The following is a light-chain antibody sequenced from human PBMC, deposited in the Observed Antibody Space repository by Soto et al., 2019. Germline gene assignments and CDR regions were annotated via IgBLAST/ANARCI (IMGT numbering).Light chain of an antibody. CDR2: TNN. Sequence: QSVLTQPPSASATPGQRVTISCFGSNSNIGTNTVNWYQQLPGTAPRLLIYTNNQRPSGVPQRFSGSKTGTSASLAIGGLQSEDGADYYCAAWDDSLGAYVFGTGTKVTVL. CDR3: AAWDDSLGAYV. CDR1: NSNIGTNT. V-gene: IGLV1-44*01. J-gene: IGLJ1*01.